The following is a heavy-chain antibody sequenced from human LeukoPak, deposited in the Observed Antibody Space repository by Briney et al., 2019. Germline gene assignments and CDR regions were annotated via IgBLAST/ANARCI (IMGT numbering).Heavy chain of an antibody. V-gene: IGHV4-39*07. Sequence: SETLSLTCTVSGGSISSGGYYWSWIRQPPGKGLEWIGSIYYSGSTYYNPSLKSRVTISVDTSKNQFSLKLSSVTAADTAVYYCARVSQLLWFGELLSPPYYFDYWGQGTLVTVSS. D-gene: IGHD3-10*01. CDR3: ARVSQLLWFGELLSPPYYFDY. J-gene: IGHJ4*02. CDR1: GGSISSGGYY. CDR2: IYYSGST.